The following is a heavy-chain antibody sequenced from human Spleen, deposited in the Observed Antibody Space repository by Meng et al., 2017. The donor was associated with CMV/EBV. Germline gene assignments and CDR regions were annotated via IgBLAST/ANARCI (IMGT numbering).Heavy chain of an antibody. Sequence: SETLSLTCAVYDGSFSVYYWSWIRQSPGKGLEWIGEINHSGTTNCNPSLKSRVTISVDTSKNQLSLKLSSVTAADTAVYYCAREGSGSSRFGYYGMDVWGQGTTVTVSS. CDR2: INHSGTT. J-gene: IGHJ6*02. V-gene: IGHV4-34*01. CDR1: DGSFSVYY. D-gene: IGHD6-25*01. CDR3: AREGSGSSRFGYYGMDV.